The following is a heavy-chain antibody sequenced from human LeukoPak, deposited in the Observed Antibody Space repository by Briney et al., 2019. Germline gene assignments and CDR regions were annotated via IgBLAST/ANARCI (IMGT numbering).Heavy chain of an antibody. V-gene: IGHV3-23*01. CDR1: GFTFSSYA. CDR3: AKDLGVGATPEYFQH. Sequence: GGSLRLSCAASGFTFSSYAMSWVRQAPGKGLEWVSSISGRGGGTYYADSVKGRFTISRDNSKNTLYLQMNSLRAEDTAVYYCAKDLGVGATPEYFQHWGQGTLVTVSS. CDR2: ISGRGGGT. J-gene: IGHJ1*01. D-gene: IGHD1-26*01.